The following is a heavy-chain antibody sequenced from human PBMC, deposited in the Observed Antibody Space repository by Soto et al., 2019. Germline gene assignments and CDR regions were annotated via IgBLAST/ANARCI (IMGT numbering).Heavy chain of an antibody. CDR2: ISYDGTNK. CDR1: GLSLRSFG. CDR3: AKVLPATGIEGGGDAFDI. J-gene: IGHJ3*02. D-gene: IGHD1-26*01. V-gene: IGHV3-30*18. Sequence: GSLSLSFGAAGLSLRSFGMHWIRQAPGRGLEWVALISYDGTNKYYADSVRGRFTISRDNSKNTLYLEMKNLRVEDTAVYYCAKVLPATGIEGGGDAFDIWGQGTMVTGSS.